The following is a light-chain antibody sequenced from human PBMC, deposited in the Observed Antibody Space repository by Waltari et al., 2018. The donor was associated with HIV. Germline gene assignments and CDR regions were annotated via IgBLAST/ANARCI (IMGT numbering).Light chain of an antibody. CDR3: QQFKTHPFT. J-gene: IGKJ3*01. Sequence: AIQLTQSPSSLSASVGGRVTITCRASQAIGSSLAWYQQKPGKPPKLLVGDASHLVSGVPPRFSGSGSGTDFTLTIADLQTADFATYWCQQFKTHPFTFGPGTKVDVK. CDR1: QAIGSS. V-gene: IGKV1-13*02. CDR2: DAS.